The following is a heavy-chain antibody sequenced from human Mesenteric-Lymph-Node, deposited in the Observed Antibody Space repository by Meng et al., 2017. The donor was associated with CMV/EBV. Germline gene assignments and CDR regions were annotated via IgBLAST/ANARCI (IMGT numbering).Heavy chain of an antibody. CDR2: INSGSDYI. V-gene: IGHV3-21*01. CDR1: GFIFRGYS. CDR3: ARGLYCSSTSCYPDAFDI. J-gene: IGHJ3*02. Sequence: GESLKISCAASGFIFRGYSMNWVRQAPGKGLEWVSSINSGSDYIYYGDSVRGRFTISRDNARNSLYLQMTSLRAEDTAVYYCARGLYCSSTSCYPDAFDIWGQGTMVTVSS. D-gene: IGHD2-2*01.